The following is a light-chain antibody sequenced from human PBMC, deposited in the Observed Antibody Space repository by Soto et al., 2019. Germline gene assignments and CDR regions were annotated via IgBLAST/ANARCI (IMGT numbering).Light chain of an antibody. CDR2: LGS. CDR3: MQALQTPIT. Sequence: DIVMNQSPLSLPVTPGEPASISCRSSQSILHSNGYNYLDWDLQKPGQSPQILIYLGSNRASGVPDRFSGSGSGTDFTLKISRVEAEDVGVYYCMQALQTPITFGQGTRLDIK. CDR1: QSILHSNGYNY. V-gene: IGKV2-28*01. J-gene: IGKJ5*01.